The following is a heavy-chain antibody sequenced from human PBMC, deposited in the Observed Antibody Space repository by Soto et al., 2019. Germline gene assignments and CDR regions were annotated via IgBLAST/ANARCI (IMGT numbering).Heavy chain of an antibody. V-gene: IGHV3-23*01. CDR2: ISGSGGST. Sequence: VGSLRLSCAASGFTFSSYAMSWVRQAPGKGLEWVSAISGSGGSTYYADSVKGRFTISRDNSKNTLYLQMNSLRAEDTAVYYCAKGITRIVVVIPKGDFDYWGQGSLVTVS. D-gene: IGHD3-22*01. J-gene: IGHJ4*02. CDR1: GFTFSSYA. CDR3: AKGITRIVVVIPKGDFDY.